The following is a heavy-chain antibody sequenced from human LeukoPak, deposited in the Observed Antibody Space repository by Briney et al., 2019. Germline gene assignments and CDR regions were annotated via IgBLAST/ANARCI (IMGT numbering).Heavy chain of an antibody. V-gene: IGHV4-39*07. CDR3: ARVMAVAGTWWFDP. CDR1: GGSISSSSYY. D-gene: IGHD6-19*01. J-gene: IGHJ5*02. Sequence: SETLSLTCTVSGGSISSSSYYWGWIRQPPGKGPEWIGSIYYSGSTYYNPSLKSRVTISVDTSKNQFSLKLSSVTAADTAVYYCARVMAVAGTWWFDPWGQGTLVTVSS. CDR2: IYYSGST.